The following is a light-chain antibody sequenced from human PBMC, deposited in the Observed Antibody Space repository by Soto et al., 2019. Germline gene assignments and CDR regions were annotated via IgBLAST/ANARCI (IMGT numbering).Light chain of an antibody. CDR3: QQRSNWPGT. V-gene: IGKV3-15*01. CDR1: QSVSSN. CDR2: GAS. Sequence: EIVMTQSLATLSVSTGERATLSCRASQSVSSNLAWYQQKPGQAPRLLIYGASTRATGIPARFSGSGSGTEFTLTISSLEPKDFAVYYCQQRSNWPGTFGQGSNVDI. J-gene: IGKJ1*01.